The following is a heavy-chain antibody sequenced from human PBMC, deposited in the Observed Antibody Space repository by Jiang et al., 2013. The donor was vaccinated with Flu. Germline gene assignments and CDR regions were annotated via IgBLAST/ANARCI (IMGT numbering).Heavy chain of an antibody. V-gene: IGHV1-69*04. CDR1: GGTFSSYA. CDR2: IVLLVDVA. CDR3: ARDRGGGWPPTPDY. D-gene: IGHD3-16*01. J-gene: IGHJ4*02. Sequence: SSVKVSCKASGGTFSSYAISWVRQAPGQGLEWMGRIVLLVDVAKYAEKFQGRLTITADKSTSTAYMELSSLRSEDTAVYYCARDRGGGWPPTPDYWGQGTLVTVSS.